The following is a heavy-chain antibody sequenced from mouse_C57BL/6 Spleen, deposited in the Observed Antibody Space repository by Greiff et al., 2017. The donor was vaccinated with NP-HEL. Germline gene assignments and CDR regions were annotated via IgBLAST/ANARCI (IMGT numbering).Heavy chain of an antibody. CDR2: IDPEDGET. J-gene: IGHJ4*01. Sequence: EVQLQQSGAELVKPGASVKLSCTASGFNIKDYYMHWVKQRTEQGLEWIGRIDPEDGETKYVPKFQGKATITTDTSSNTAYLQLSSLTSEDTAVYYCASYGNFFMDYWGQGTSVTVSS. CDR3: ASYGNFFMDY. V-gene: IGHV14-2*01. D-gene: IGHD2-1*01. CDR1: GFNIKDYY.